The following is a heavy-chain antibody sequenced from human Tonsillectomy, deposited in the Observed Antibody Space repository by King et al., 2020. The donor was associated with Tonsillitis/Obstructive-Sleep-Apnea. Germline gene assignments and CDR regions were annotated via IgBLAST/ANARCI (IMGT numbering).Heavy chain of an antibody. D-gene: IGHD2-21*01. CDR3: ARSISYCAGKCDLAETFFDY. CDR1: GFTFRSHW. CDR2: INQAGSKK. Sequence: VQLVESGGGLVQPGGSLRLACAASGFTFRSHWMSWVRQAPGKGLEWVANINQAGSKKYYVDSVKGRFTISRDNAKNSLYLQMNSLRVEDTAVYYCARSISYCAGKCDLAETFFDYWGQGTLFTVSS. J-gene: IGHJ4*02. V-gene: IGHV3-7*01.